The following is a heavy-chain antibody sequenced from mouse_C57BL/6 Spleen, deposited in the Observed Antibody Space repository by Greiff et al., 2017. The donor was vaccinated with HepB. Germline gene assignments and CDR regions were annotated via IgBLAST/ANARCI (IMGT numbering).Heavy chain of an antibody. Sequence: VQLQQSGAELVKPGASVKLSCKASGYTFTSYWMHWVKQRPGQGLEWIGMIHPNSGSTNYNEKFKSKATLTVDKSSSTAYMQLSSLTSEDSAVYYCARSGAQATPAWFAYWGQGTLVTVSA. D-gene: IGHD3-2*02. J-gene: IGHJ3*01. CDR2: IHPNSGST. CDR3: ARSGAQATPAWFAY. CDR1: GYTFTSYW. V-gene: IGHV1-64*01.